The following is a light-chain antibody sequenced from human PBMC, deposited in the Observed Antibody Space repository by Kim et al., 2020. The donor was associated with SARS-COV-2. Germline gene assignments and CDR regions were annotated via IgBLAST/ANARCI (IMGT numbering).Light chain of an antibody. CDR1: QSVSSSD. Sequence: EIVLTQSPGTLSLSPGERATLSCRASQSVSSSDLAWYQQKPGQAPRLLIYGAFSRATGIPDRFSGSGSGTDFTLTISRLEPEDFAMYYCQQYGGSTPLTFGGGTKVDIK. J-gene: IGKJ4*01. V-gene: IGKV3-20*01. CDR3: QQYGGSTPLT. CDR2: GAF.